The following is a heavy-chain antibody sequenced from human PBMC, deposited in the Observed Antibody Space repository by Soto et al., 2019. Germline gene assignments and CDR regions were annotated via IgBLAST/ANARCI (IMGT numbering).Heavy chain of an antibody. CDR2: IYYSGST. CDR3: ARENSDDIVTGYYGYYFDY. V-gene: IGHV4-31*03. J-gene: IGHJ4*02. CDR1: GGSISSGGYY. D-gene: IGHD3-9*01. Sequence: PSETLSLTCTVSGGSISSGGYYWSWIRQHPGKSLEWIGYIYYSGSTYYNPSLKSRVTISVDTSKNQFSLKLSSVTAADTAVYYCARENSDDIVTGYYGYYFDYWGQGTLVTVAT.